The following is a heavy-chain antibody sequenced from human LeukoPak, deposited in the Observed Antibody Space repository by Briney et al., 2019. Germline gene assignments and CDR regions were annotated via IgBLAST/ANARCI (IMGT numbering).Heavy chain of an antibody. CDR1: GFTFSSYA. Sequence: PGGSLRLSCAASGFTFSSYAMHWVRQAPGKGLEWVAVISYDGSNKYYADSVKGRFTISRDNSKNTLYLQMNSLRAEDTAVYYCARDLEGVPAAMVGYWGRGTLVTVSS. CDR2: ISYDGSNK. D-gene: IGHD2-2*01. V-gene: IGHV3-30-3*01. J-gene: IGHJ4*02. CDR3: ARDLEGVPAAMVGY.